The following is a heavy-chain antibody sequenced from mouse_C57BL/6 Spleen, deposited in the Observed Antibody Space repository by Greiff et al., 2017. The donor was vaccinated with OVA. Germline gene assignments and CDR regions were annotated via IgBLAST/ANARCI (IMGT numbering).Heavy chain of an antibody. D-gene: IGHD1-1*02. CDR3: ARGEVLSYFDY. CDR2: ISYDGSN. Sequence: DVQLQESGPGLVKPSQSLSLTCSVTGYSITSGYYWNWIRQFPGNKLEWMGYISYDGSNNYNPSLKNRISITRDTSKNQFFLKLNSVTTEDTATYYCARGEVLSYFDYWGQGTTLTVSS. V-gene: IGHV3-6*01. CDR1: GYSITSGYY. J-gene: IGHJ2*01.